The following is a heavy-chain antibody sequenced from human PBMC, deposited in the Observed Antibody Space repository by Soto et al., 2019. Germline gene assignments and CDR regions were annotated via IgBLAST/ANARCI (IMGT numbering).Heavy chain of an antibody. D-gene: IGHD2-15*01. CDR1: GFRFSTYN. CDR2: ISTTSFTI. V-gene: IGHV3-48*02. J-gene: IGHJ5*01. Sequence: VGSLRLSCAASGFRFSTYNMDWVRQAPGKGPEWIAHISTTSFTIYYADSVKGRFTISRDNDRNSLYLEMNSLRDEDTAVYYCARDRCYDGTCYSASDSWGQGTLVTVSS. CDR3: ARDRCYDGTCYSASDS.